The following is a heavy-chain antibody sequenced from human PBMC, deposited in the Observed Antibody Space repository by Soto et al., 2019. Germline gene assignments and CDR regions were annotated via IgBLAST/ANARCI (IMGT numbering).Heavy chain of an antibody. D-gene: IGHD2-2*01. V-gene: IGHV3-30*18. CDR3: AKDGWYCSSTSRYAVVYHYYYVDV. CDR1: GFTFSSYG. CDR2: ISYDGSNK. Sequence: LRLSCAASGFTFSSYGMHWVRQAPGKGLEWVAVISYDGSNKYYADSVKGRFTISRDNSKNTLYLQMNSLRAEDTAVYYCAKDGWYCSSTSRYAVVYHYYYVDVWGKGTTVTVSS. J-gene: IGHJ6*03.